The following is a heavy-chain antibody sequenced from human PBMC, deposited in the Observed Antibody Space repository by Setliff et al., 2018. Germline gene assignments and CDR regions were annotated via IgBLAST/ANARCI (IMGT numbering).Heavy chain of an antibody. CDR1: GASISSDGYY. J-gene: IGHJ4*02. D-gene: IGHD6-13*01. CDR3: ARERSSSSWYGDYFDY. Sequence: SETLSLTCIVSGASISSDGYYWSWIRQHPGKGLEFIGYVYYSGSTNYNPSLKSRVTISVDTSKNQFSLKLSSVTAADTAVYYCARERSSSSWYGDYFDYWGQGTLVTVSS. CDR2: VYYSGST. V-gene: IGHV4-61*08.